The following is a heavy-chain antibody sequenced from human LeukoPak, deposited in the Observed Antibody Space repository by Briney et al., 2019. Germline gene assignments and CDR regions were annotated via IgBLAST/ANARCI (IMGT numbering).Heavy chain of an antibody. V-gene: IGHV3-23*01. D-gene: IGHD4-17*01. J-gene: IGHJ4*02. Sequence: GGSLRLSCAASGFTFSNYAMSWVRQAPGRGLEWVSAISGSSGLTYYADSVKGRFTISRDNSKNTLFLQMNILRAEDTAVYYCARRGESASYGDYRFDYWGQETLVTVSS. CDR3: ARRGESASYGDYRFDY. CDR2: ISGSSGLT. CDR1: GFTFSNYA.